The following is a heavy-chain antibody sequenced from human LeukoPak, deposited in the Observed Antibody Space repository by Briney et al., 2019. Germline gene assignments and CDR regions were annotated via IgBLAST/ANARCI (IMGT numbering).Heavy chain of an antibody. CDR1: GFTFGDYD. CDR3: AKDYYGMDV. Sequence: GRSLTLFCTASGFTFGDYDMSWVRLAPGKGLEWVAVISYDGTNKYYADSVKGRFTISRDNSKNTLYLQMNSLRGEDTAVYYCAKDYYGMDVWGQGTADSVSS. V-gene: IGHV3-30*18. CDR2: ISYDGTNK. J-gene: IGHJ6*02.